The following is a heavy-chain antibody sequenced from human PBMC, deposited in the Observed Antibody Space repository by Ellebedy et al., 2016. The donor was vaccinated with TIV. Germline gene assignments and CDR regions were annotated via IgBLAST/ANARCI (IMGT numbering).Heavy chain of an antibody. CDR1: GFTFSRYS. Sequence: PGGSLRLSCAASGFTFSRYSMTWVRQAPGKGLEWISYISSSTTYTNYADSVKGRFTISRDNAKNSLYLRMNSLRAEDTAVYYCARDYYGSGSYSSDWGQGTLVTVSS. CDR2: ISSSTTYT. V-gene: IGHV3-21*05. CDR3: ARDYYGSGSYSSD. D-gene: IGHD3-10*01. J-gene: IGHJ4*02.